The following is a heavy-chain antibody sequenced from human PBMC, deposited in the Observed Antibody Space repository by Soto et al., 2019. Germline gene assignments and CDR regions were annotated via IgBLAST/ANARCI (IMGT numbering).Heavy chain of an antibody. CDR2: IDYSGRT. J-gene: IGHJ6*02. CDR1: GGSISSGGYY. CDR3: ARRDSGYIHGPPHYYYGLDV. V-gene: IGHV4-31*03. D-gene: IGHD5-18*01. Sequence: HVQLQESGPGLVKPSQTLSLTCSVSGGSISSGGYYWCWVRQHPGKGLEWIGYIDYSGRTNYNPSLKSRLSMSVDTSKNHFSLQLTSVTAADTAVYYCARRDSGYIHGPPHYYYGLDVWGQGTTVTVSS.